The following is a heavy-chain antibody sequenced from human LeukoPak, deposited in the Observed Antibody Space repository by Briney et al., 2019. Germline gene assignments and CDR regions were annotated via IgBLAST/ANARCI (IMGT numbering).Heavy chain of an antibody. CDR1: GYSFTSYY. CDR3: AKANWDDEYIFDY. V-gene: IGHV1-46*01. J-gene: IGHJ4*02. Sequence: ASVKVSCKASGYSFTSYYIHWVRQAPGQGLEWMGIINPGTGSTTYAQKFQGRVTMTRDTSTSTVYMELNSLRAEDTAVYYCAKANWDDEYIFDYWGQGTLVTVSS. D-gene: IGHD1-1*01. CDR2: INPGTGST.